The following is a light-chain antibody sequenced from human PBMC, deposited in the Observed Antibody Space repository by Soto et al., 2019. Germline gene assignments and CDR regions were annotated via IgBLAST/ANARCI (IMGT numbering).Light chain of an antibody. CDR1: SSDVGGYNY. CDR2: DVS. J-gene: IGLJ1*01. V-gene: IGLV2-14*03. Sequence: QSALTQPASVSGSPGQSITISCTGTSSDVGGYNYVSWYQHHPGKAPKLLIYDVSNRPSGISNRFSGSKSDNTASLTISGLQPEDEADYYRSSYTTSNTRQIVFGTGTKLTV. CDR3: SSYTTSNTRQIV.